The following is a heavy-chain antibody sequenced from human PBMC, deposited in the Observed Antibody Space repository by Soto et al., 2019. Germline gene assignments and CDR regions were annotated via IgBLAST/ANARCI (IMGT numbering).Heavy chain of an antibody. CDR3: ARDGSYYPSGNSYNRILDS. CDR1: GCYFTSYW. CDR2: IGPSDSSA. J-gene: IGHJ4*02. Sequence: GESLKISCQGSGCYFTSYWITWVRQMPGKGLEWMGRIGPSDSSAKYGPSFQGHVTISVDNSINTVFLQWSSLAASDTAIYYCARDGSYYPSGNSYNRILDSWGQGTLVTVSS. V-gene: IGHV5-10-1*01. D-gene: IGHD3-10*01.